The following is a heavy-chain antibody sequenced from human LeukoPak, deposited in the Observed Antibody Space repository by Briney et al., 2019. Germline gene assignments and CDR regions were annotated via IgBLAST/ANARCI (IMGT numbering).Heavy chain of an antibody. V-gene: IGHV3-21*01. CDR2: ISSSSSYI. Sequence: GGSLRLSCAASGFTFSSYSMNWVRQAPGKGLEWVSSISSSSSYIYYADSVKGRFTISRDNAKNSLYLQMNSLRAEDTAVYYCARDRYCSGNGCQDLGYWGQGTLVTVSS. D-gene: IGHD2-15*01. J-gene: IGHJ4*02. CDR3: ARDRYCSGNGCQDLGY. CDR1: GFTFSSYS.